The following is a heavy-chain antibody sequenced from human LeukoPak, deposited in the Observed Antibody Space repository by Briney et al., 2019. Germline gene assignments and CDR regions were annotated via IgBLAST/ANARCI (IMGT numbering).Heavy chain of an antibody. J-gene: IGHJ4*02. CDR2: ISYDGRNI. D-gene: IGHD2-21*01. V-gene: IGHV3-30*18. Sequence: PGGSLRLSCAASGFTFNNYGMHWVRQAPGKGLEWVAVISYDGRNIHYPDSVKGRFTISRDISTDTLWLQMDSLRGEDTAVYYCAKDFRIGYSAHFDYWGQGALVTVSS. CDR1: GFTFNNYG. CDR3: AKDFRIGYSAHFDY.